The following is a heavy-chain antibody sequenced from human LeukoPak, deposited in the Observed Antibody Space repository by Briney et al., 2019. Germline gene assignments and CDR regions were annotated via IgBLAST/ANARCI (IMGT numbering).Heavy chain of an antibody. Sequence: PGGSLRLSCAASGFTFSGYWMPWVRQAPGKGLVWVSRISNDGSATTYADSVKGRFTISRDNAKKTLFLQMNSLRAEDTAVYYCVRPHSTSWYYFDYWGQGTLVTVSS. J-gene: IGHJ4*02. CDR2: ISNDGSAT. D-gene: IGHD6-13*01. V-gene: IGHV3-74*01. CDR1: GFTFSGYW. CDR3: VRPHSTSWYYFDY.